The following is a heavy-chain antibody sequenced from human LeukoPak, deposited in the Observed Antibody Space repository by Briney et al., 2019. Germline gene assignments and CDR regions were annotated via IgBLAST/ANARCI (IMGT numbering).Heavy chain of an antibody. CDR1: GFIFSDYC. CDR2: ISTSSGYT. D-gene: IGHD6-25*01. J-gene: IGHJ4*02. V-gene: IGHV3-11*06. Sequence: GGSLRLSCAASGFIFSDYCMSWIRQAPGKGLEWVSYISTSSGYTNYADSVKGRFTISRDNAKSSLYLQMHSLRAEDTAVYYCARAGYSTGWPIDYWGQGTLVTVSS. CDR3: ARAGYSTGWPIDY.